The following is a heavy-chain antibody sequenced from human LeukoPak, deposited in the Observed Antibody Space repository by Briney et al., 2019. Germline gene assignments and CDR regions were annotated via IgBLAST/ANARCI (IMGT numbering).Heavy chain of an antibody. CDR1: GFTFSSYG. CDR2: ISYDGSNK. V-gene: IGHV3-30*03. CDR3: VRGGSTHFQH. J-gene: IGHJ1*01. Sequence: PGRSLRLSCAASGFTFSSYGMHWVRQAPGKGLEWVAVISYDGSNKYYADSVKGRFTISRDNAENTLYLQMNSLRAEDTAVYYCVRGGSTHFQHWGQGTLVTVSS. D-gene: IGHD3-16*01.